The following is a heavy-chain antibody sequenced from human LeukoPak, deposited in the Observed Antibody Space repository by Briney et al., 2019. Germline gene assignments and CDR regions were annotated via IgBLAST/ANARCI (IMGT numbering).Heavy chain of an antibody. V-gene: IGHV3-7*01. J-gene: IGHJ4*02. D-gene: IGHD3-16*02. CDR3: AREVRLGELSFFDY. Sequence: GGSLRLSCAASGFNFSSYSMNWVRQAPGKGLEWVANIKQDGSEKYYVDSVKGRFTISRDNAKNSLYLQMNSLRAEDTAVYYCAREVRLGELSFFDYWGQGTLVTVSS. CDR2: IKQDGSEK. CDR1: GFNFSSYS.